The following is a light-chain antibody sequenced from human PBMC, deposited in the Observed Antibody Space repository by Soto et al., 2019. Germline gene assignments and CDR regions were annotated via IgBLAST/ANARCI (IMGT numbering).Light chain of an antibody. V-gene: IGKV3-11*01. CDR3: QQRSDWPWT. CDR2: EAS. J-gene: IGKJ1*01. CDR1: QSVSSY. Sequence: EIVLKQSPGTMSLSPWERATISCRASQSVSSYLAWYQQKPGQAPRLLMYEASNRATGIPARFSGGGSGTDFTITISSLEPEDFAVYYCQQRSDWPWTFGPVTKVEIK.